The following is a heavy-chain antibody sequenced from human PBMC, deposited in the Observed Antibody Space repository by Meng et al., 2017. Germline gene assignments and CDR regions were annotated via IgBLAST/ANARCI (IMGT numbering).Heavy chain of an antibody. J-gene: IGHJ4*02. CDR3: ARDLDGYSYDLNYFDY. CDR2: INPNSGGT. V-gene: IGHV1-2*06. D-gene: IGHD5-18*01. CDR1: GYTFTGYY. Sequence: ASVKVSCKASGYTFTGYYMHWVRQAPGQGLEWMGRINPNSGGTNYAQKFQGRVTMTRDTSISTAYMELSRLRSDDTAGYYCARDLDGYSYDLNYFDYWGQGTLVTVSS.